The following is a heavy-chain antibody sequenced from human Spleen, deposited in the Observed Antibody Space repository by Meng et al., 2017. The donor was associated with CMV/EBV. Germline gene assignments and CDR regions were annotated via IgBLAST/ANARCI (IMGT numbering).Heavy chain of an antibody. CDR3: ARAGFEDTAMVTNCLY. Sequence: ASVKVSCMASGYTFTSYYMHWVRQAPGQGLEWMGIINPSGGSTSYAQKFQGRVTMTRDTSTSTVYMELSSLRSEDTAVYYCARAGFEDTAMVTNCLYWGQGTLVTVSS. J-gene: IGHJ4*02. D-gene: IGHD5-18*01. CDR1: GYTFTSYY. V-gene: IGHV1-46*01. CDR2: INPSGGST.